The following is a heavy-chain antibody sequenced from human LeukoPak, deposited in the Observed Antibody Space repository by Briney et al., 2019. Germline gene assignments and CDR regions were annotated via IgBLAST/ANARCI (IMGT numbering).Heavy chain of an antibody. CDR2: ILASGSTT. CDR3: AKDRVPDGRWNFDF. CDR1: GFTFGTYA. D-gene: IGHD1-1*01. Sequence: PGGSLRLSCAASGFTFGTYAMNWVRQAPGKGLEWVSGILASGSTTYYADSVKGRFTISRGNSKNTLYLQMNSLRAEDTAIYYCAKDRVPDGRWNFDFWGQGTLVTVSS. J-gene: IGHJ4*02. V-gene: IGHV3-23*01.